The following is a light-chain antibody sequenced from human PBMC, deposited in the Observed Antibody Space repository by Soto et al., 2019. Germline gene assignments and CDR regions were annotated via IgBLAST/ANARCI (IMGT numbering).Light chain of an antibody. J-gene: IGLJ1*01. CDR1: SSDVGGYIY. Sequence: QSVLTQPASVSGSPGQSITISCTGTSSDVGGYIYVSWYQHHPGKAPKLIIYEATNRPSGVSNRFSGSRSENTASLTISGLQAEDEADYYCGSYTSSSNYVFGTGTKLTVL. CDR2: EAT. CDR3: GSYTSSSNYV. V-gene: IGLV2-14*01.